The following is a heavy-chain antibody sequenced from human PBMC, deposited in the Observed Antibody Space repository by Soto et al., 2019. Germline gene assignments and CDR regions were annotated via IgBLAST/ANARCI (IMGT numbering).Heavy chain of an antibody. CDR3: ARAPHSEGAATGRSAHYYYYYGMDV. Sequence: GGSLRLSCSSSGFTFSSYAMDWVRQAPGKGLEWVAVISYDGSNKYYADSVKGRFTISRDNSKNTLYLQMNSLRAEDTAVYYCARAPHSEGAATGRSAHYYYYYGMDVWGQGTTVTVSS. J-gene: IGHJ6*02. D-gene: IGHD1-26*01. CDR1: GFTFSSYA. V-gene: IGHV3-30-3*01. CDR2: ISYDGSNK.